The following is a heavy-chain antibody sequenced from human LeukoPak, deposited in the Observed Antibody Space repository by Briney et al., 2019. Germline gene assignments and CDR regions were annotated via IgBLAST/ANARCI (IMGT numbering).Heavy chain of an antibody. V-gene: IGHV3-30*04. Sequence: GGSLRLSCAASGFTFSSYAMHWVRQAPGKGLEWVAVISYDGSNKYYADSVKGRFTISRDNSKNTLYLQMNSLRAEDTAVYYCARTYYYDSSGYSLEWAFDIWGQGTMVTVSS. CDR1: GFTFSSYA. D-gene: IGHD3-22*01. CDR3: ARTYYYDSSGYSLEWAFDI. J-gene: IGHJ3*02. CDR2: ISYDGSNK.